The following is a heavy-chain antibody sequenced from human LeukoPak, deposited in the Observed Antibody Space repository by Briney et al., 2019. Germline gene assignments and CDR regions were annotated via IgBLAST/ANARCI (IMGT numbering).Heavy chain of an antibody. CDR1: GFTFSSYW. Sequence: PGGSLRLSCAASGFTFSSYWMHWVRQAPGKGLVWVSRINTDGSSTSYADSVKGRFTISRDNAKNTLYLQMNSLRAEDTAVYYCARERFVRLALDYWGQGTLVTVSS. J-gene: IGHJ4*02. CDR3: ARERFVRLALDY. CDR2: INTDGSST. D-gene: IGHD3-3*01. V-gene: IGHV3-74*01.